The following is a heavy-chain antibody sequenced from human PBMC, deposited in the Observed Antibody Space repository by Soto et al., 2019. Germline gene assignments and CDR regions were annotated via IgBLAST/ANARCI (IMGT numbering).Heavy chain of an antibody. J-gene: IGHJ5*02. CDR3: AKDLFEGGITIFGVVNWFDP. V-gene: IGHV3-23*01. CDR2: ISGSGGST. D-gene: IGHD3-3*01. Sequence: GGSLRLSCAASGFTFSSYAMSWVRQAPGKGLEWVSAISGSGGSTYYADSVKGRFTISRDNSKNTLYLQMNSLRAEDTAVYYCAKDLFEGGITIFGVVNWFDPWGQGTLVTVSS. CDR1: GFTFSSYA.